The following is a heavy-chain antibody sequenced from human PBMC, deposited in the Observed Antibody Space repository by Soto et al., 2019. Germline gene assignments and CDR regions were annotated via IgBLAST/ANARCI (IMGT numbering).Heavy chain of an antibody. CDR2: IIPILGIA. CDR3: ARVSGASPWGGLFGY. J-gene: IGHJ4*02. Sequence: QVQLVQSGAAVKKPGSSVKVSCKASGGTFSSYTISWVRQAPGQGLEWMGRIIPILGIANYAQKFQGRVTITADKSTSTAYSELSSLTSEDRAVYCCARVSGASPWGGLFGYWGQGGLDNVS. D-gene: IGHD3-16*01. V-gene: IGHV1-69*02. CDR1: GGTFSSYT.